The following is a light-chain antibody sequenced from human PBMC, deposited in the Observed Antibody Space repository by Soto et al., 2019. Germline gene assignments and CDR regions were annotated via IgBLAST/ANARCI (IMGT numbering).Light chain of an antibody. CDR2: GAS. J-gene: IGKJ3*01. Sequence: EIVLTQIPATLSASPGERVTLSCRASQSVSSNLAWYQQKPGQAPRLLIYGASSRAAGIPARFSASRFATEFTLTISSLQSEDFAVYYCQQYETWPPRFTFGPGTKVDIK. CDR1: QSVSSN. V-gene: IGKV3-15*01. CDR3: QQYETWPPRFT.